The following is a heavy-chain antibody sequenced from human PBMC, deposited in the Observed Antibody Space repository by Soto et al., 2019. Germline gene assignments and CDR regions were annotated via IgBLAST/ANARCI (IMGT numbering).Heavy chain of an antibody. V-gene: IGHV3-21*01. D-gene: IGHD6-19*01. CDR3: ARGTYGVIAVARFDP. Sequence: VGSLRLSCAASGFTFSSYSMNWVRQAPGKGLEWVSSISSSSSYIYYADSVKGRFTISRDNAKNSLYLQMNSLRAEDTAVYYCARGTYGVIAVARFDPWGQGTLVTVSS. CDR2: ISSSSSYI. J-gene: IGHJ5*02. CDR1: GFTFSSYS.